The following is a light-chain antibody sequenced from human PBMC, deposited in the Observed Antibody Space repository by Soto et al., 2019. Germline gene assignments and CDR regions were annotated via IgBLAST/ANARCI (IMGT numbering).Light chain of an antibody. CDR3: QQSYSTPLG. CDR2: AAS. CDR1: QSISSY. Sequence: DIQMTQSPSSLSASVGDRVTITCRASQSISSYLNWYQQKPGKAPKLLIYAASSLQGGVPSRFSGSGSGTDFTLTISSLQPEDFVTYYCQQSYSTPLGFGGGTKVDIK. V-gene: IGKV1-39*01. J-gene: IGKJ4*01.